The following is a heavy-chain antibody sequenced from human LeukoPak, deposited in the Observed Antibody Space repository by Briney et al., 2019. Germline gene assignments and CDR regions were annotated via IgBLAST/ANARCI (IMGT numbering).Heavy chain of an antibody. J-gene: IGHJ5*02. V-gene: IGHV4-61*02. CDR3: ARIVGATSREFNWFDP. CDR2: IYTSGST. CDR1: GGSISSGSYY. Sequence: SQTLSLTCTVSGGSISSGSYYWSWIRQPAGKGLEWIRRIYTSGSTNYNPSLKSRVTISVDTSKNQFSLKLSSVTAADTAVYYCARIVGATSREFNWFDPWGQGTLVTVSS. D-gene: IGHD1-26*01.